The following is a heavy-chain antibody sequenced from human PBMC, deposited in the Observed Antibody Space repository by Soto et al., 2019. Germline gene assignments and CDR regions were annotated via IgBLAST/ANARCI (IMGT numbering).Heavy chain of an antibody. J-gene: IGHJ4*02. V-gene: IGHV3-30*14. CDR2: ISSDGATK. CDR3: ARTQSVFDY. Sequence: GGSLRLSCTASGFAFRSHAMQWVRQAPGKGLEWVAVISSDGATKYVADSLKGRFTISRDNFESTMSLQMNKLRPEDTAMYYCARTQSVFDYWGQGTQVTVSS. CDR1: GFAFRSHA.